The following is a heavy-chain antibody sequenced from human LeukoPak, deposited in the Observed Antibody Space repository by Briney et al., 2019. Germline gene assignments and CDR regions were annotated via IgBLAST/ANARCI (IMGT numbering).Heavy chain of an antibody. CDR1: GYTFTGYY. D-gene: IGHD6-19*01. V-gene: IGHV1-2*02. J-gene: IGHJ4*02. CDR3: ARTLSSGWSQFDY. Sequence: ASVKVSCKASGYTFTGYYMHWVRQAPGQGLEWMGWINPNSGDTKYAQKFQGRVTMTRDMSTSTVYMELSSLRSEDTAVYYCARTLSSGWSQFDYWGQGTLVTVSS. CDR2: INPNSGDT.